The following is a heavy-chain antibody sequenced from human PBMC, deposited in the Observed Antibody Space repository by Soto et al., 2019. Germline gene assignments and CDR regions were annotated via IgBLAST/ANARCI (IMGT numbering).Heavy chain of an antibody. CDR2: INHSGST. J-gene: IGHJ6*02. CDR1: GGSFSGYY. V-gene: IGHV4-34*01. Sequence: SETLSLTCAVYGGSFSGYYWSWIRQPPGKGLEWIGEINHSGSTNYNPSLKSRVTISVDTSKNQFSLKLSSVTAADTAVYYCARSSNYDFWRPLNYYYYYGMDVWGQGTTVTVSS. CDR3: ARSSNYDFWRPLNYYYYYGMDV. D-gene: IGHD3-3*01.